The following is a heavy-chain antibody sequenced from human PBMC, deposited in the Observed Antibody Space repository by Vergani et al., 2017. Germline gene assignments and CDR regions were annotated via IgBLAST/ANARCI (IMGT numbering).Heavy chain of an antibody. V-gene: IGHV1-18*01. J-gene: IGHJ4*02. D-gene: IGHD5-24*01. Sequence: QVQLVQSGAEVKKPGASVKVSCKASGYTFTSYGISWVRQAPGQGLEWMGWISAYNGNTNYAQKLQGRVTMTTDTSTSTAYMELRSLRSDDTAVYYCAGDERWLQLPTKSCLDYWGQGTLVTVSS. CDR2: ISAYNGNT. CDR3: AGDERWLQLPTKSCLDY. CDR1: GYTFTSYG.